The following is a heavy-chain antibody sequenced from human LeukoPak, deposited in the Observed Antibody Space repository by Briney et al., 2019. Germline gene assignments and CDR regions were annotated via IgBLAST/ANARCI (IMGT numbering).Heavy chain of an antibody. CDR3: AKAGRVVPAFDI. CDR2: IWTDGSNR. V-gene: IGHV3-33*06. J-gene: IGHJ3*02. D-gene: IGHD2-15*01. Sequence: PGGSLRLSCAVSGIPFSRYGMHWVRQAPGKGLEWVAVIWTDGSNRYYAESVKGRFTISRDNSKNTLYLQMNSLRAEDTAVYYCAKAGRVVPAFDIWGQGTMVTVSS. CDR1: GIPFSRYG.